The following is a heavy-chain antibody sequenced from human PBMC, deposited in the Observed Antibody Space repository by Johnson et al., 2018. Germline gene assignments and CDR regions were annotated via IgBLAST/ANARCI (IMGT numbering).Heavy chain of an antibody. J-gene: IGHJ6*02. CDR3: ASEMGIIRANYYYYGMDV. V-gene: IGHV3-30*03. CDR2: ISYDGSNK. Sequence: QVQLVESGGGVVQPGRSLRLSCAASGFTFSSYGMHWVRQAPGKGLEWVAVISYDGSNKYYADSVKGRFTISRDNSKNTLYLQMNSLRAEDTAVYYCASEMGIIRANYYYYGMDVWGQGTTVTVAS. CDR1: GFTFSSYG. D-gene: IGHD3-3*01.